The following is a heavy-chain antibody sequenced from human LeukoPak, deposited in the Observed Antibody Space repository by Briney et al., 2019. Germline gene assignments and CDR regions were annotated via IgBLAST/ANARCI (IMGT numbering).Heavy chain of an antibody. Sequence: SETLSLTCAVSGYSITSGYYWGWIRQPPGKGLEWIGNIYHSGSTYHNPSLKSRVTISVDTSKNQFSLKLSSVTAADTAVYYCVRGSSGYLVDYWGQGTLVTVSS. CDR1: GYSITSGYY. D-gene: IGHD3-22*01. CDR3: VRGSSGYLVDY. V-gene: IGHV4-38-2*01. CDR2: IYHSGST. J-gene: IGHJ4*02.